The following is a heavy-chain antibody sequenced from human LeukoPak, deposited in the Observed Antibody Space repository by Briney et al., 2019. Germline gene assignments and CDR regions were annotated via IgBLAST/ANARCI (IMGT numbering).Heavy chain of an antibody. CDR2: IYYSGST. Sequence: SETLFLTCTVSGGSISSSSYYWGWIRQPPGKGLEWIGSIYYSGSTYYNPSLKSRVTISVDTSKNQFSLKLSSVTAADTAVYYCARQSHGSSWYAKLFDYWGQGTLVTVSS. J-gene: IGHJ4*02. CDR3: ARQSHGSSWYAKLFDY. V-gene: IGHV4-39*01. D-gene: IGHD6-13*01. CDR1: GGSISSSSYY.